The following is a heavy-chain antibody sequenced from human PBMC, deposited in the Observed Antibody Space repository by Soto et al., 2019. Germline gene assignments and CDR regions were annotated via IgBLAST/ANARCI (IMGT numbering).Heavy chain of an antibody. CDR3: ARDRKYNYGDYYYYGMDV. CDR2: IYYSGST. V-gene: IGHV4-31*03. Sequence: SETLSLTCTVSGGSISSGGYYWSWIRQHPGKGLEWIGYIYYSGSTYYNPSLKSRVTISVDTSKNQFSLKLSSVTVADTAVYYCARDRKYNYGDYYYYGMDVWGQGTTVTVSS. D-gene: IGHD4-17*01. J-gene: IGHJ6*02. CDR1: GGSISSGGYY.